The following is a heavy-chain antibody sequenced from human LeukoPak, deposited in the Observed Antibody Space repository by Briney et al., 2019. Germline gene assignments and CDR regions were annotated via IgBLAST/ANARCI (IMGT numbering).Heavy chain of an antibody. J-gene: IGHJ3*02. CDR2: SYSDTNT. D-gene: IGHD1-14*01. CDR3: VRKNRDFNAAFDI. Sequence: GGSLRLSCTASGFTVSNNYMSWVRQAPGKGLEWVSISYSDTNTNYADSVKGRFTTSRDTSQNTLSLQMNSLRAEDTAVYYCVRKNRDFNAAFDIWGQGTVVTVSA. CDR1: GFTVSNNY. V-gene: IGHV3-53*01.